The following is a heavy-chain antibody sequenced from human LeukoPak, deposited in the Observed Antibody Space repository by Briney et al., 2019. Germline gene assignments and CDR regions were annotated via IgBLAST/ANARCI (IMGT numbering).Heavy chain of an antibody. J-gene: IGHJ3*02. CDR1: GITFSNSA. Sequence: GGSLRLSCVPSGITFSNSALNWVRQAPGKGLEWVATITKNGDQTYYADSVKGLFTISRDTFRDTPYLQMNSLRAEDTAVYHCVKSAGKDGYRDVFDIWGQGTVVTVSS. CDR3: VKSAGKDGYRDVFDI. CDR2: ITKNGDQT. V-gene: IGHV3-23*01. D-gene: IGHD5-24*01.